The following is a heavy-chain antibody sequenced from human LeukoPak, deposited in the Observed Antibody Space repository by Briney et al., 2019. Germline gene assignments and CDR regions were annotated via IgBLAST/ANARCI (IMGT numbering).Heavy chain of an antibody. CDR2: IYHSGST. V-gene: IGHV4-30-2*01. CDR1: GGSISSGGYS. D-gene: IGHD4-17*01. J-gene: IGHJ2*01. CDR3: ARSYGDHWYFDL. Sequence: KSSETLSLTCTVSGGSISSGGYSWSWIRQPPGKGLEWIGYIYHSGSTYYNPSLKSRVTISVDRSKNQFSLKLSSVTAADTAVYYCARSYGDHWYFDLWGRGTLVTVSS.